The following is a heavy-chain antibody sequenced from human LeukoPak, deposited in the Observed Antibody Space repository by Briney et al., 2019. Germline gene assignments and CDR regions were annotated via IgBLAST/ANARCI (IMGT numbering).Heavy chain of an antibody. CDR2: INQDGSET. V-gene: IGHV3-7*01. Sequence: PGGSLRLSCAASGFTFGNYWMSWVRQAPGKGLEGVAYINQDGSETYYVDSVKGRFTIFRANAKNSLYLQMNSLTAEDTAVYYCARRDRAAAGYYYSYYYMGVWGKGTTVTVSS. D-gene: IGHD6-13*01. J-gene: IGHJ6*03. CDR3: ARRDRAAAGYYYSYYYMGV. CDR1: GFTFGNYW.